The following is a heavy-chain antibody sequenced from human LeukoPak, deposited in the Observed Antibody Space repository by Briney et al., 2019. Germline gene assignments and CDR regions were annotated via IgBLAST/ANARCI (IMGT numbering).Heavy chain of an antibody. CDR3: ARPHPFKYDSSGSAFDL. V-gene: IGHV3-30-3*01. CDR2: ISYDGSNK. J-gene: IGHJ3*01. Sequence: QPGRSLRLSCAASGFTFSSYAMHWVRQAPGKGLEWVAVISYDGSNKYYADSVKGRFTISRDNSKNTLYLQMNSLRAEDTAVYYCARPHPFKYDSSGSAFDLWGQGTLVTVSS. CDR1: GFTFSSYA. D-gene: IGHD3-22*01.